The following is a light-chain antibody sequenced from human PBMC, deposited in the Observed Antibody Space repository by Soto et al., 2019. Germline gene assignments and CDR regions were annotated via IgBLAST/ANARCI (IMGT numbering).Light chain of an antibody. J-gene: IGLJ1*01. CDR1: SSDVGGYNY. V-gene: IGLV2-8*01. CDR2: EVS. CDR3: SSYACSNNLV. Sequence: QSALTQPPSASGSPGQSVTISCTGTSSDVGGYNYVSWYQQHPGKAPKLMIYEVSKRPSGVPDRFSGSKSGNTASLTVSGLQAEDVADYYCSSYACSNNLVFGTGTKVTVL.